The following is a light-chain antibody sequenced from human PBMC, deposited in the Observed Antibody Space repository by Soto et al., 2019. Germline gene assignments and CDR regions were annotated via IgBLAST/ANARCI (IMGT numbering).Light chain of an antibody. CDR3: CSSAGSLYV. Sequence: QSVLTQPASVSGSPGQSITISCTGTSSDVGSYNLVSWYQQHPGKAPKLMIYEVSKRPSGVSNRFSGSKSGNTASLTISGLQAEDEADYYCCSSAGSLYVFGTGTKVTVL. J-gene: IGLJ1*01. CDR1: SSDVGSYNL. V-gene: IGLV2-23*02. CDR2: EVS.